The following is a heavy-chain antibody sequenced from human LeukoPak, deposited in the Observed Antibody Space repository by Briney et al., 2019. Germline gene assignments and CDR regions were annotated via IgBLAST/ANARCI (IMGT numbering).Heavy chain of an antibody. D-gene: IGHD4-17*01. J-gene: IGHJ5*02. Sequence: SETLSLTCTVSGGSISSSSYYWGWLRQPPGTGLEWIGSIYYSGSTYYNPSLKSRVTISVDTSKNQFSLKLSSVTAADTAVYYCATTTVTTNWFDPWGQGTLVTVSS. CDR1: GGSISSSSYY. CDR3: ATTTVTTNWFDP. CDR2: IYYSGST. V-gene: IGHV4-39*07.